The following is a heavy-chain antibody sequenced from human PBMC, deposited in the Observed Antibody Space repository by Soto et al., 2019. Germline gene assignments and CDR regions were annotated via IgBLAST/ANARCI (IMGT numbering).Heavy chain of an antibody. CDR2: INRSGST. V-gene: IGHV4-34*01. CDR3: ARGQRSWTKQSPTRMNWFDP. D-gene: IGHD6-19*01. CDR1: DGGFSGYY. J-gene: IGHJ5*02. Sequence: XATLSLTFAVYDGGFSGYYWNWIRQSPAKGLEWIGEINRSGSTNYNPSLKSRVTISVDTSKNQYSLKVTSVTAADTAVYYCARGQRSWTKQSPTRMNWFDPCGQRTLVTVSS.